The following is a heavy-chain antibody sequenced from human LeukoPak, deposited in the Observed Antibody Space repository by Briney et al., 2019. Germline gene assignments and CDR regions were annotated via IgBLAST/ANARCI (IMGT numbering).Heavy chain of an antibody. Sequence: RGGSLRLSCAASGFTFSSYAMSWVRQAPGKGLEWVSAISGSGGSTYYADSVKGRFTISRDNSKNTLYLQMNSLRAEDTAVYYCHKRSGSDDAFDIWGQGTMVTVSS. CDR2: ISGSGGST. D-gene: IGHD5-12*01. V-gene: IGHV3-23*01. J-gene: IGHJ3*02. CDR3: HKRSGSDDAFDI. CDR1: GFTFSSYA.